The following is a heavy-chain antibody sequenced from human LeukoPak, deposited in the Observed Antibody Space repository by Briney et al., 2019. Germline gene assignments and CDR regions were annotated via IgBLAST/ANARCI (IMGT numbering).Heavy chain of an antibody. D-gene: IGHD6-13*01. CDR3: ARISSSSWRYFDS. CDR1: GGSISSYY. J-gene: IGHJ4*02. V-gene: IGHV4-59*01. CDR2: IYYSGST. Sequence: SETLSLTCTVSGGSISSYYWSWIRQPPGKGLEWIGYIYYSGSTNYNPSLKSRVTISIDTSKNQFSLKLTSVTAADTAVYYCARISSSSWRYFDSWGQGTLVTVSS.